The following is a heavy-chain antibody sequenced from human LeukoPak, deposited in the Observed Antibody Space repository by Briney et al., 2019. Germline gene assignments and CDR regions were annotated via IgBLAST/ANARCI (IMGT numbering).Heavy chain of an antibody. V-gene: IGHV4-34*01. CDR3: ARDRGVIPSYYFDY. Sequence: PSETLSLTCAVYGGSFSGYYWSWIRQPPGKGLEWIGEIHHSGSTYYNPSLKSRVTISVDTSKNQFSLKLSSVTAADTAVYYCARDRGVIPSYYFDYWGQGTLVTVSS. CDR2: IHHSGST. J-gene: IGHJ4*02. D-gene: IGHD3-10*01. CDR1: GGSFSGYY.